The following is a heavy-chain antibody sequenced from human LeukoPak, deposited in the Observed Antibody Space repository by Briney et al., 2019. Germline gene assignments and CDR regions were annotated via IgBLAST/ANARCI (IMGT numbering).Heavy chain of an antibody. V-gene: IGHV4-30-4*01. J-gene: IGHJ3*02. Sequence: SETLSLTCTVSGASIRSGDYYWSWIRQPPGKGLEWIGYIYDSGSTYYNPSLKSRITISVDTSENRFSLKLSSVTATDTAVYYCARDCSGGSCYGAFDIWGQGTIVTVSS. CDR3: ARDCSGGSCYGAFDI. CDR2: IYDSGST. D-gene: IGHD2-15*01. CDR1: GASIRSGDYY.